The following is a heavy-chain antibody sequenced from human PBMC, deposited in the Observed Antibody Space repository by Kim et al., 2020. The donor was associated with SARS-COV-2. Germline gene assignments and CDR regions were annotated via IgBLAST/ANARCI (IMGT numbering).Heavy chain of an antibody. Sequence: SETLSLTCTVSGGSISSSSYYWGWIRQPPGKGLEWIGSIYYSGSTYYNPSLKSRVTISVDTSKNQFSLKLSSVTAADTAVYYCASYFGYSYGYRPINWGQGTLVTVSS. CDR3: ASYFGYSYGYRPIN. CDR1: GGSISSSSYY. J-gene: IGHJ4*02. V-gene: IGHV4-39*01. D-gene: IGHD5-18*01. CDR2: IYYSGST.